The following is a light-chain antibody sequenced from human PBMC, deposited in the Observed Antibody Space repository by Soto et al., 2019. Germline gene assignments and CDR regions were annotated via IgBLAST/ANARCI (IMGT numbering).Light chain of an antibody. CDR2: AAS. CDR1: QGITTY. V-gene: IGKV1-9*01. Sequence: DIQLTQSPSSLPASVGDRVTITVRASQGITTYLAWYQQKPGKAPKLLIYAASALQSGVPSRFSGSGSGTEFTLTTSSLQSEDFAVYYCQQYNNWPRTFGQGTKVDIK. CDR3: QQYNNWPRT. J-gene: IGKJ1*01.